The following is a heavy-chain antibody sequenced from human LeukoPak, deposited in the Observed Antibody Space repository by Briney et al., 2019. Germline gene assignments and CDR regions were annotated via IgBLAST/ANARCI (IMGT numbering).Heavy chain of an antibody. CDR3: ARQFAPYYYYMDV. CDR2: IYPGDSDT. V-gene: IGHV5-51*01. CDR1: GYTFFTYW. J-gene: IGHJ6*03. Sequence: GESLKISCKGSGYTFFTYWIGWVRQMPGKGLEWMGIIYPGDSDTRYSPSFQGQVTISADKSISTAYLQWSSLKASDTAMYYCARQFAPYYYYMDVWGKGTTVTVSS.